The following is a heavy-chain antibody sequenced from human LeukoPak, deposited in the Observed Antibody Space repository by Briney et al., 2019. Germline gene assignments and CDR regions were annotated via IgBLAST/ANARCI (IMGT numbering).Heavy chain of an antibody. Sequence: SVKVSRKASGYTFTGYYLHWVRQAPGQGLEWMGGIIPIFGTANYAQKFQGRVTITADKSTSTAYLELSTLRSDDTAVYYCARDGHRRYYYDSSGREHAFDIWGQGTMVTVSA. J-gene: IGHJ3*02. CDR1: GYTFTGYY. D-gene: IGHD3-22*01. V-gene: IGHV1-69*06. CDR3: ARDGHRRYYYDSSGREHAFDI. CDR2: IIPIFGTA.